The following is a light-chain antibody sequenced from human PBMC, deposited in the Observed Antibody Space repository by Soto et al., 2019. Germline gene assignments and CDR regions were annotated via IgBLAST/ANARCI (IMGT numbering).Light chain of an antibody. CDR3: QQCNYSPPFT. CDR1: QSVSIY. V-gene: IGKV1D-13*01. J-gene: IGKJ3*01. CDR2: DAS. Sequence: IQMTRCPSSLSASLGDRFAITCVASQSVSIYLNWYQQKPGKAPKLLIYDASNLESGVPSRFSGSGSGTDFTLTISSLQPEDFATYYCQQCNYSPPFTFGHGTKVEIK.